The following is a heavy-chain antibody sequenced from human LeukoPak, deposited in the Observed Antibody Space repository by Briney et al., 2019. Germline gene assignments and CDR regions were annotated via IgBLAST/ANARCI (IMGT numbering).Heavy chain of an antibody. CDR1: GGTFSSYA. Sequence: SSVKVSYKASGGTFSSYAISWVRQAPGQGLEWMVGIMPIFGTANYAQKFQGRVTITADESTSTAYMELSSLRSEDTAVYYCAREVTRYCSSTSCFNWFDPWGQGTLVTVSS. J-gene: IGHJ5*02. CDR3: AREVTRYCSSTSCFNWFDP. V-gene: IGHV1-69*13. D-gene: IGHD2-2*01. CDR2: IMPIFGTA.